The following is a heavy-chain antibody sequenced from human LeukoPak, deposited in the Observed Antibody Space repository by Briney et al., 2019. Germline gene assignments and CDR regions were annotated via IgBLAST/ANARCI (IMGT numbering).Heavy chain of an antibody. CDR1: GFTFSSYG. CDR3: AKEGYSSSSPPGYYYGMDV. J-gene: IGHJ6*02. Sequence: GRSLRLSCAASGFTFSSYGMHWVRQAPGKGLEWVAVISYDGSNKYYADSVKGRFTISRDNSKNTLYLQMNSLRAEDTAVYYCAKEGYSSSSPPGYYYGMDVWGQGTTVTVSS. V-gene: IGHV3-30*18. CDR2: ISYDGSNK. D-gene: IGHD6-13*01.